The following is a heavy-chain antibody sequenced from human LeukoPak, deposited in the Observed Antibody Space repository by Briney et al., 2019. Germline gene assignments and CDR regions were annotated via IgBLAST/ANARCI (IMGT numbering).Heavy chain of an antibody. Sequence: GGSLRLSCAASGFTFSSYEMNWVRQAPGKGLEWVSYISSSGSTIYYADSVKGRFTISRDNAKNSLYLQMNSLRAEDTAVYYCAREDRYPHSPLDYWAREPWSPSPQ. CDR1: GFTFSSYE. CDR3: AREDRYPHSPLDY. J-gene: IGHJ4*02. V-gene: IGHV3-48*03. D-gene: IGHD1-14*01. CDR2: ISSSGSTI.